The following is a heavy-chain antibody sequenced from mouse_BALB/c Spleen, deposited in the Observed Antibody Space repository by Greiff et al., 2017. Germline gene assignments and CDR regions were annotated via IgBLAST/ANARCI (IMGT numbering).Heavy chain of an antibody. CDR3: NDRYHYFDY. V-gene: IGHV14-4*02. D-gene: IGHD2-14*01. J-gene: IGHJ2*01. CDR1: GFNIKDYY. CDR2: IDPENGDT. Sequence: EVKLEESGAELVRSGASVKLSCTASGFNIKDYYMHWVKQRPEQGLEWIGWIDPENGDTEYAPKFQGKATMTADTSSNTAYLQLSSLTSEDTAVYYCNDRYHYFDYWGQGTTLTVSS.